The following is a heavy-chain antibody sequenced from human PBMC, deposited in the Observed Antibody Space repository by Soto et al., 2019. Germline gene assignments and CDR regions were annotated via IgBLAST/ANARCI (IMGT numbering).Heavy chain of an antibody. D-gene: IGHD6-19*01. CDR2: VNTDGSDT. CDR3: ARDQSVSGPTTFHY. Sequence: EVQLIESGGGLVQPGGSLRLSCAASGFTFTKSWMHWVRQTPGKGLEWVSRVNTDGSDTIYADSAKGRFTISRDNAKNTLYLQMNSLTAEDTAMYYCARDQSVSGPTTFHYWGQGALVTVSS. V-gene: IGHV3-74*01. J-gene: IGHJ4*02. CDR1: GFTFTKSW.